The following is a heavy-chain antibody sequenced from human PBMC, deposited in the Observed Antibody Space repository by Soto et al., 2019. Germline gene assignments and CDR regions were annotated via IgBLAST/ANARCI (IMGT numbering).Heavy chain of an antibody. Sequence: SETLSRTCTVSGGSVSSGRYYRSWIRQPPGKGLEWIGHIHYSGSTSYNPSLKSRVTISVDTSKNQFSLKLTSVTAADTAFYSCPRVGNWNNFDYYYGMDVWRQRTTVTVSS. CDR3: PRVGNWNNFDYYYGMDV. J-gene: IGHJ6*02. CDR2: IHYSGST. V-gene: IGHV4-61*01. D-gene: IGHD1-20*01. CDR1: GGSVSSGRYY.